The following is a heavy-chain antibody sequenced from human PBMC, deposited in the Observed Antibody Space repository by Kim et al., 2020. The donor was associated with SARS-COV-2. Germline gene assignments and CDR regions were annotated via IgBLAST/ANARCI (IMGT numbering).Heavy chain of an antibody. V-gene: IGHV3-30*04. CDR2: ISYDGSNK. J-gene: IGHJ4*01. CDR1: GFTFSSYA. Sequence: GGSLRLSCAASGFTFSSYAMHWVRQAPGKGLEWVAVISYDGSNKYYADSVKGRFTISRDNSKNTLYLQMNSLRAEDTAVYYCARAGGVWFGELSVDYLG. CDR3: ARAGGVWFGELSVDY. D-gene: IGHD3-10*01.